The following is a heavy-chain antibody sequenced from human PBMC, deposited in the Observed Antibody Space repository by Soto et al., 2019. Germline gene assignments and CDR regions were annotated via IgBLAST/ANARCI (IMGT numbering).Heavy chain of an antibody. CDR2: IYYSGTT. CDR3: ARREIQGPIDC. J-gene: IGHJ4*02. V-gene: IGHV4-28*01. Sequence: TSETLSLTCAVSGYSISSSNWLGWIRQPPGKGLEWIGYIYYSGTTYYNPSLKSRVTMSVDTSKNQFSLKLTSVTAVDTAVYYCARREIQGPIDCWGQGTLVTVSS. CDR1: GYSISSSNW. D-gene: IGHD1-26*01.